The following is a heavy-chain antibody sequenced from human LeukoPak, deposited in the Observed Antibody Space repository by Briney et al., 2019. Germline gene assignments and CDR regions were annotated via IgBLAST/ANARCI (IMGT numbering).Heavy chain of an antibody. J-gene: IGHJ4*02. D-gene: IGHD2-15*01. CDR1: GFTFSSYG. CDR3: AREGCSGGKCYGDFAY. V-gene: IGHV3-30*03. Sequence: GGSLRLSCAASGFTFSSYGMHWVRQAPGKGLEWVAVISYDGSNKYYADSVRGRFTISRDNSNNTLFLQMNSLRAEDTAVYYCAREGCSGGKCYGDFAYWGQGTLVTVSS. CDR2: ISYDGSNK.